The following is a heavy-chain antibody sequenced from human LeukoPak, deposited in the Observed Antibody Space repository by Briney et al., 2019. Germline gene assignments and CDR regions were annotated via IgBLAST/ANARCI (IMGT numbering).Heavy chain of an antibody. Sequence: GGSLRLSCARSGFKFDDYGMNWVRQVPGKGLEWISAINWNGGSTHYADSVRGRFTISRDNARNSMFLHMNSLRAEDTALYFCARDGTTIGDAHFPNWGQGILVTVSS. CDR1: GFKFDDYG. CDR2: INWNGGST. D-gene: IGHD1-7*01. CDR3: ARDGTTIGDAHFPN. V-gene: IGHV3-20*04. J-gene: IGHJ4*02.